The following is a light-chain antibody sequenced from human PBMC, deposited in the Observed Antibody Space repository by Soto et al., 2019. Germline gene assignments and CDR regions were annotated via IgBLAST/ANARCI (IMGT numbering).Light chain of an antibody. CDR2: GNN. CDR1: SSNIGTGYD. V-gene: IGLV1-40*01. Sequence: QSVLTQPPSVSGAPGQRVTISCTGSSSNIGTGYDVHWYQQLPGTAPKLLIYGNNNRPSGVPDRFSGSKSGTSASLAITGLQAEDEADYYCSSFTSISTYVFGTGTKLTVL. CDR3: SSFTSISTYV. J-gene: IGLJ1*01.